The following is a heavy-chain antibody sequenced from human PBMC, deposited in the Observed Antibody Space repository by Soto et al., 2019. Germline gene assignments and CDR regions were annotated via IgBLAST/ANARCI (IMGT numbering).Heavy chain of an antibody. J-gene: IGHJ5*02. CDR1: GASISGFY. CDR3: VRDGTKTSRDWLDX. V-gene: IGHV4-4*07. D-gene: IGHD1-1*01. Sequence: SETLSLTFTVSGASISGFYWSWIRKSAGKGLEWIGRIYATGTTDYNPSLKSRVMMSVDTSKKQFYLKLRSVTAADTAVYYCVRDGTKTSRDWLDXWGQGISFTVSX. CDR2: IYATGTT.